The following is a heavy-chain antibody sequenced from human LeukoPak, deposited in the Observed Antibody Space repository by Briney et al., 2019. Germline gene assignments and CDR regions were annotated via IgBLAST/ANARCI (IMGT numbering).Heavy chain of an antibody. CDR2: MNPNSGNT. D-gene: IGHD7-27*01. J-gene: IGHJ3*02. CDR1: GYTFTSYY. Sequence: GASVKVSCKASGYTFTSYYMHWVRQAPGQGLEWMGWMNPNSGNTGYAQKFQGRVTITRNTSISTAYMELRSLRSDDTAVYYCARRRGDRNWGYDAFDIWGQGTMVTVSS. V-gene: IGHV1-8*03. CDR3: ARRRGDRNWGYDAFDI.